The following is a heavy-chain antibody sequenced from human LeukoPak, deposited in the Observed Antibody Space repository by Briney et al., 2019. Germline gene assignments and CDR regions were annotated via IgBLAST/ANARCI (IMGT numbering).Heavy chain of an antibody. D-gene: IGHD2-2*01. J-gene: IGHJ4*02. V-gene: IGHV3-30*02. CDR2: IRYDGSNK. Sequence: GGSLRLSCAASGFTFSSYGMHWVRQAPGKGLEWVAFIRYDGSNKYYADSVKGRFTISRDNSKNTLYLQMNSLRVEDTAVYYCARGLVVVPAVSDYWGQGTLVTVSS. CDR1: GFTFSSYG. CDR3: ARGLVVVPAVSDY.